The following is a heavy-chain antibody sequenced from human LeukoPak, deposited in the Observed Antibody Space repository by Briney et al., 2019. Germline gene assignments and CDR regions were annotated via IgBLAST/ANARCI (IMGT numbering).Heavy chain of an antibody. CDR2: IRSKANSYAT. CDR1: GFTFSGSA. CDR3: ARVQRGIAVALDY. D-gene: IGHD6-19*01. J-gene: IGHJ4*02. V-gene: IGHV3-73*01. Sequence: GGSLRLSCAASGFTFSGSAMHWVRQASGKGLEWVGRIRSKANSYATAYAASVKGRFTISRDDSKNTAYLQMNSLRAEDTAVYYCARVQRGIAVALDYWGQGTLATVSS.